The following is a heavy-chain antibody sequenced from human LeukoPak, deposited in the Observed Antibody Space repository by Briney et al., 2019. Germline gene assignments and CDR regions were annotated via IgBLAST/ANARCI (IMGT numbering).Heavy chain of an antibody. J-gene: IGHJ3*01. CDR3: AKAGVRYFDSSGLYAFDF. CDR2: FHYRGST. Sequence: SETLSLTRAVSVGSISSTGYCGAWTRSPPGKGLEGIGTFHYRGSTYHNTSLKRRITMPVDTSRNQFSLKLSSVDAADTAVYYCAKAGVRYFDSSGLYAFDFWGEGTTVTVCS. D-gene: IGHD3-22*01. CDR1: VGSISSTGYC. V-gene: IGHV4-39*01.